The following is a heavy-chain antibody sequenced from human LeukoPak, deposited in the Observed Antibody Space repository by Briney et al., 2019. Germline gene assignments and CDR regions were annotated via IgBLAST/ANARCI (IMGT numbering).Heavy chain of an antibody. CDR1: GYTFTTYG. D-gene: IGHD3-10*01. Sequence: ASVKVSCKASGYTFTTYGISWVRQAPGQGLEWMGWISGYNGNRNNAQKLQGRVTMTTDTSTSTAYMELRSLRSDDTAVYYCARDGSYNLNYADYWGQGPLVTVSS. CDR2: ISGYNGNR. J-gene: IGHJ4*02. V-gene: IGHV1-18*04. CDR3: ARDGSYNLNYADY.